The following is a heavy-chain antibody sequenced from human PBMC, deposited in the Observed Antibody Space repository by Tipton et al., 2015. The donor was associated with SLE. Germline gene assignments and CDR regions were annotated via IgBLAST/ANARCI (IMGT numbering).Heavy chain of an antibody. CDR3: ASRIVGALYYFDY. CDR1: GGSIDGHY. V-gene: IGHV4-59*11. CDR2: IYYSGST. D-gene: IGHD1-26*01. Sequence: TLSLTCTVAGGSIDGHYWSWFRQPPGKGLEWIGYIYYSGSTDYNPSLKSRVTISIDTSKNQFSLKLRSMTAADTVVYYCASRIVGALYYFDYWGQGTLVTVSS. J-gene: IGHJ4*02.